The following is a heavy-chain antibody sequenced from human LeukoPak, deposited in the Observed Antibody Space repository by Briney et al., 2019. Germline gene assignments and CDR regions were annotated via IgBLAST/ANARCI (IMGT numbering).Heavy chain of an antibody. Sequence: PSETLSLTCTVSGGSISSSSYYWGWIRQPPGKGLEWIGSIYYSGSTYYNPSLKSRVTISVDTSKNQFSLKLSSVTAADTAVYYCARESDYGDVYIGPHFDYWGQGTLVTVSS. V-gene: IGHV4-39*07. CDR2: IYYSGST. CDR1: GGSISSSSYY. J-gene: IGHJ4*02. CDR3: ARESDYGDVYIGPHFDY. D-gene: IGHD4-17*01.